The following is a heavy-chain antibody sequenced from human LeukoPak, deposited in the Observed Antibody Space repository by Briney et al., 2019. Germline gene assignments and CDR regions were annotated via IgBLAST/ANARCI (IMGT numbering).Heavy chain of an antibody. CDR3: ARGEVTTVVVGAFDI. Sequence: SVKVSCKASGGTFSSYAISWVRQAPGQGLEWMGGIIPIFGTANYAQKFQGRVTITTDESTSTAYMELSSLRSEDTAVYYCARGEVTTVVVGAFDIWGQGTMVTVSS. CDR2: IIPIFGTA. D-gene: IGHD4-23*01. J-gene: IGHJ3*02. V-gene: IGHV1-69*05. CDR1: GGTFSSYA.